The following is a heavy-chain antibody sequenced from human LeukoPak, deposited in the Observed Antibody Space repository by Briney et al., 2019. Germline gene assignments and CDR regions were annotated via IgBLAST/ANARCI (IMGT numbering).Heavy chain of an antibody. J-gene: IGHJ4*02. Sequence: GGSLGLSCAASGFTFTSYAMSWVRQTPGKGLEWVSTFSGSVDTTYYADSVKGRFTISRDNSKNTLDLQMNSLGAEDTAVYYCAKATLPTCGGARCYYFDNWGQGTLVTVSS. D-gene: IGHD2-15*01. CDR3: AKATLPTCGGARCYYFDN. CDR1: GFTFTSYA. CDR2: FSGSVDTT. V-gene: IGHV3-23*01.